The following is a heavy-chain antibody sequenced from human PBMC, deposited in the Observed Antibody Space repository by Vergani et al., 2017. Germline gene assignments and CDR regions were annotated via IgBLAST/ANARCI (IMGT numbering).Heavy chain of an antibody. V-gene: IGHV3-13*01. CDR3: ARALYDSSGYPPGYYGMDV. D-gene: IGHD3-22*01. CDR1: GFTFSSYA. Sequence: VQLVQSGGGLVQPGGSLRLSCAASGFTFSSYAMSWVRQAPGKGLEWVSAIGTAGDTYYPGSVKGRFTISRENAKNSWYLQMNSLRAGDTAVYYCARALYDSSGYPPGYYGMDVWGQGTTVTVSS. CDR2: IGTAGDT. J-gene: IGHJ6*02.